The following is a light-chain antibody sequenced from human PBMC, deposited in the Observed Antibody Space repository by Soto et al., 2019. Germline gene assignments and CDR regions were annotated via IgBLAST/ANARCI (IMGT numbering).Light chain of an antibody. V-gene: IGKV1-27*01. J-gene: IGKJ1*01. Sequence: DIQMTQSPSSLSASVGDTVTITCRASQGIIDYLAWYQQRPGKVPKLLIYAASTLQTGVPSRFSGSGAGTDFTLTISSLQPEDVGSYYWQKYDTAPQTFGQGTRVELK. CDR2: AAS. CDR3: QKYDTAPQT. CDR1: QGIIDY.